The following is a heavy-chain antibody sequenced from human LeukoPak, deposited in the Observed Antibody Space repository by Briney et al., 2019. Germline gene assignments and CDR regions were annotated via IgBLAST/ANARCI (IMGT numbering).Heavy chain of an antibody. V-gene: IGHV4-30-4*07. Sequence: SETLSLTCADSRTSLSSGGFSWSWIRQPPGKGLEWIGYIYYSGSTYYNPFLKSRVTSSIDSSKNQFSLKLTSVTDADTALYYCARDKNQYGDYRFDPWGQGILVTVSS. CDR1: RTSLSSGGFS. CDR3: ARDKNQYGDYRFDP. J-gene: IGHJ5*02. D-gene: IGHD4-17*01. CDR2: IYYSGST.